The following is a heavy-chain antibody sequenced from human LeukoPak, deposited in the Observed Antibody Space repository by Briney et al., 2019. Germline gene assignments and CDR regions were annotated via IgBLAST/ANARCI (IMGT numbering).Heavy chain of an antibody. J-gene: IGHJ4*02. D-gene: IGHD3-22*01. CDR1: GFTFSSYA. CDR3: AKRGVVIRVILVGFHKEAYYFDS. Sequence: GGSLRLSCAASGFTFSSYAMSWVRQAPEKGLEWVSSITGSGENTYYADPVKGRFTISRDNPKNTLYLQMNSLRAEDTAVYFCAKRGVVIRVILVGFHKEAYYFDSWGQGALVTVSS. V-gene: IGHV3-23*01. CDR2: ITGSGENT.